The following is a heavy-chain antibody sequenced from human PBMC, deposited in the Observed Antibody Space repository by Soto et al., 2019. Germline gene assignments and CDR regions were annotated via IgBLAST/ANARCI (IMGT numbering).Heavy chain of an antibody. V-gene: IGHV2-70*11. Sequence: SGPTLVNPTQTLTLTCTFSGFSLSTSGMCVSWIRQPPGKALEWLARIDWDDDKYYSTSLKTRLTISKDTSKNQVVLTMTNMDPVDTATYYCARTPRYDFWSGPGDNWFAPWGQGTLVTVSS. CDR2: IDWDDDK. D-gene: IGHD3-3*01. J-gene: IGHJ5*02. CDR1: GFSLSTSGMC. CDR3: ARTPRYDFWSGPGDNWFAP.